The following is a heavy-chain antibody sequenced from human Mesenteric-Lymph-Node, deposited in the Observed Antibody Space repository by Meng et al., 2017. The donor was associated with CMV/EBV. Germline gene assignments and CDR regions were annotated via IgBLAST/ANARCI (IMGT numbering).Heavy chain of an antibody. V-gene: IGHV4-39*07. D-gene: IGHD4-23*01. CDR1: SISSSDYC. Sequence: SISSSDYCWGWIRQPPGKGLEWIGSIYDSGSTFYNPSLKSRVTISVDTSKNQFSLNLSSMTAADTAIYYCARLTTPFYGGNPRWFDPWGQGTLVTAS. CDR3: ARLTTPFYGGNPRWFDP. J-gene: IGHJ5*02. CDR2: IYDSGST.